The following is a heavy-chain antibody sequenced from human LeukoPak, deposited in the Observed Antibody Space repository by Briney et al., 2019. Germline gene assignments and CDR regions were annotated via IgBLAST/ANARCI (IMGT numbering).Heavy chain of an antibody. Sequence: GGSLRLSCAASGFTFSSYAMSWVRQAPGRGLEWVSAISGSGGSTYYADSVKGRFTISRDNSKNTLYLQMNSLRAEDTAVYYCAKDQHVVVTAIFDYWGQGTLVTVSS. V-gene: IGHV3-23*01. CDR2: ISGSGGST. CDR1: GFTFSSYA. J-gene: IGHJ4*02. CDR3: AKDQHVVVTAIFDY. D-gene: IGHD2-21*02.